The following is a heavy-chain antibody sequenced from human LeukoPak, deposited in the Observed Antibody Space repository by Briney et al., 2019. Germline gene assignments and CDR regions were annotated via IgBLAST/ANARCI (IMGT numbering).Heavy chain of an antibody. D-gene: IGHD6-19*01. CDR3: AREGPQWLAQGAFDI. Sequence: SETLSLTCAVYGGPFSGYYWSWIRQPPGKGLEWIGEINHSGSTNYNPSLKSRVTISVDTSKNQFSLKLSSVTAADTAVYYCAREGPQWLAQGAFDIWGQGTMVTVSS. V-gene: IGHV4-34*01. CDR2: INHSGST. CDR1: GGPFSGYY. J-gene: IGHJ3*02.